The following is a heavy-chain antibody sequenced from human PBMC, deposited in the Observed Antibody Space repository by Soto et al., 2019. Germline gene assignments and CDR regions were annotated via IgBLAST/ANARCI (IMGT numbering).Heavy chain of an antibody. CDR2: ISGGGGNT. Sequence: DVQLLESGGGLAQPGGSLRLSCATSGFTFGNYGMNWVRQAPGKGLEWVSGISGGGGNTYYADSVKGRFTISRDPSKNTVFLEMNSLRAEDTAVYYCAKGFIVVVTVLRPDEAFDVWGQGTLVTVSS. CDR1: GFTFGNYG. V-gene: IGHV3-23*01. CDR3: AKGFIVVVTVLRPDEAFDV. J-gene: IGHJ3*01. D-gene: IGHD2-21*02.